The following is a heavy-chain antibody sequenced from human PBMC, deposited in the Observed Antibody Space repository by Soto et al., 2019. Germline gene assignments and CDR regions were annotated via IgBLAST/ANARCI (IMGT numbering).Heavy chain of an antibody. V-gene: IGHV3-23*01. J-gene: IGHJ4*02. D-gene: IGHD3-16*02. CDR1: GFTFSGYA. CDR3: AKEPVTFGGVIVFPYYFDY. CDR2: ISGSGGST. Sequence: AGGSLRLSCAASGFTFSGYAMSWVRQAPGKGLEWVSAISGSGGSTYYADSVKGRFTISRDNSKNTLYLQMNSLRAEDTAVYYCAKEPVTFGGVIVFPYYFDYWGQGTLVTVSS.